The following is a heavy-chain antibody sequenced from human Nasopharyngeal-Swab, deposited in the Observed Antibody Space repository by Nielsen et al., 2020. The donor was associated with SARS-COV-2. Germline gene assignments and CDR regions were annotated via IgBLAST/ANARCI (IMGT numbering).Heavy chain of an antibody. V-gene: IGHV3-7*01. CDR3: ARDLGYVSPGGYFYYQGMDV. Sequence: GGSLRLSCAASGSTFSTYWMSWVRQAPGNGLEWVANIKQDGRETYYVGSVRGRFTISRDNADNSLYLQMNSLRAEDTALYYCARDLGYVSPGGYFYYQGMDVWGPGTTVTVSS. CDR2: IKQDGRET. CDR1: GSTFSTYW. J-gene: IGHJ6*02. D-gene: IGHD6-13*01.